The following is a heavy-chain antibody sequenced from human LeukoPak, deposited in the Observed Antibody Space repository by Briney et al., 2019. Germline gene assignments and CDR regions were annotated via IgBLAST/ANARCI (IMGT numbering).Heavy chain of an antibody. CDR1: GYSFTSHY. V-gene: IGHV1-46*01. Sequence: GASVKVSCKASGYSFTSHYMHWVRQAPGQGLEWLGLINPSGSSTLYAQKFQGRVTMTRDMSTTTDYMELSSLRSEDTAVYYCARGASTEEIRYSSSWYGLYYYMDVWGKGTTVTVSS. D-gene: IGHD6-13*01. CDR2: INPSGSST. CDR3: ARGASTEEIRYSSSWYGLYYYMDV. J-gene: IGHJ6*03.